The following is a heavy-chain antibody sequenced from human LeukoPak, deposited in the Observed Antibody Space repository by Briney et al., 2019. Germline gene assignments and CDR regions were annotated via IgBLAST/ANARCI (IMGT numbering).Heavy chain of an antibody. CDR1: GYTYTGYY. CDR3: ARASRIAAAGGGGFEYFQH. V-gene: IGHV1-2*02. CDR2: IDPNSGGT. Sequence: ASVSVSFKASGYTYTGYYMHWVRQAPGQGLERMGWIDPNSGGTNYAQKFQGRVTMTRDTSISTAYMELSRLRSDDTAVYYCARASRIAAAGGGGFEYFQHWGQGTLVTVSS. J-gene: IGHJ1*01. D-gene: IGHD6-13*01.